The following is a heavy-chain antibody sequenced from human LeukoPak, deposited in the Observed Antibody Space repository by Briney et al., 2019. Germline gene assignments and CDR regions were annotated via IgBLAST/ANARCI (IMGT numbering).Heavy chain of an antibody. J-gene: IGHJ5*02. CDR3: ARDLGSGRWRFWYNWFDP. CDR1: GYIFTGYY. Sequence: GASVKLSCKASGYIFTGYYIHWVRQAPGQGLEWMGWINPNSGGTNYAQKFQGRVTMTRDTSISTAYMELSRLRSDDTAVYYCARDLGSGRWRFWYNWFDPWGQGTLITVSS. V-gene: IGHV1-2*02. CDR2: INPNSGGT. D-gene: IGHD3-10*01.